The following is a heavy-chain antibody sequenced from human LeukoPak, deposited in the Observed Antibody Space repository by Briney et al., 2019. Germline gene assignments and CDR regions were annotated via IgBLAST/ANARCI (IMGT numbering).Heavy chain of an antibody. J-gene: IGHJ4*02. D-gene: IGHD3-22*01. CDR2: ISYDGSNK. CDR1: GFTFSCCG. V-gene: IGHV3-30*18. Sequence: GGSLRLSCAASGFTFSCCGMHWVRQAPGKGLEWVAIISYDGSNKYYADSVKGRFTISRDNSENTLYLQMNSLRAEDTAVYYCAKDSYYDSSGYHDYWGQGTLVAVSS. CDR3: AKDSYYDSSGYHDY.